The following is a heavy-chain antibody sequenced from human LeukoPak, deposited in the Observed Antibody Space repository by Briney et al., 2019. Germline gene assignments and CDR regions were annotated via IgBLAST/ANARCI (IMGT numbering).Heavy chain of an antibody. CDR3: ARPAYYDFWSGYYTTFDP. D-gene: IGHD3-3*01. J-gene: IGHJ5*02. CDR1: GYTFTSYD. CDR2: MNPNSGNT. Sequence: EASVKVSCKASGYTFTSYDINWVRQATGQGLEWMGWMNPNSGNTGYAQKFQGRVTMTRNTSISTAYMELSSLRSEDTAVYYYARPAYYDFWSGYYTTFDPWGQGTLVIVSS. V-gene: IGHV1-8*01.